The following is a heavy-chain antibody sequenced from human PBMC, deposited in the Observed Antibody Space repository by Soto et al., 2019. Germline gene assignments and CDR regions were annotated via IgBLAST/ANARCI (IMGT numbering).Heavy chain of an antibody. J-gene: IGHJ5*02. CDR3: ARDRRAWFDP. CDR1: GGSISSGGYY. CDR2: IHNSGTT. V-gene: IGHV4-31*03. Sequence: QVQLQESGPGLVKPSQTLSLTCTVSGGSISSGGYYWSWIRQHPGKGLEYIGYIHNSGTTYYNPSLQSRVTISMDTSKNHFSLKLSSVTAADTAVYYCARDRRAWFDPWGQGTLVTVYS.